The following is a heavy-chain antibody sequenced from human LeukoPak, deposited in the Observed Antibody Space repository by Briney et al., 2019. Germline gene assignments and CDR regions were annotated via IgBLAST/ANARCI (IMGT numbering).Heavy chain of an antibody. Sequence: GGSLRLSCAASGFTFSSYEMNLVRQAPGKGLEWVSYISSGGNTIYYADSVKGRFTISRDNAKNSLYLQMNSLRAEDTAVYYCAREGTAMVSFDYWGQGTLVTVSS. D-gene: IGHD5-18*01. V-gene: IGHV3-48*03. J-gene: IGHJ4*02. CDR2: ISSGGNTI. CDR1: GFTFSSYE. CDR3: AREGTAMVSFDY.